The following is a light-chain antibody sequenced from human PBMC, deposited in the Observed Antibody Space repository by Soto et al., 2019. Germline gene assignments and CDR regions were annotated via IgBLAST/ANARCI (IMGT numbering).Light chain of an antibody. V-gene: IGKV1-39*01. J-gene: IGKJ4*01. CDR1: QSISTY. Sequence: DIQMTQSPSSLSASVGDRVTITCRASQSISTYLHWYQQKPGKAPNLLIYAASTLQSGVPSRFSGSGSGTDFTLTISSLQPEDFATYFCQHGYSTPLTVGGGTKVDIQ. CDR3: QHGYSTPLT. CDR2: AAS.